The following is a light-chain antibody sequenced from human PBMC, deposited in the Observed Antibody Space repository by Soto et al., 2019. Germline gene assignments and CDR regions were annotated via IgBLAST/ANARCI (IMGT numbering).Light chain of an antibody. Sequence: EIVMTQSPATLSVSPGERATLFCRASQSIGSNLAWYQQKPGQAPRLLIYAASARATAIPARFSGSGSGTEFTLTISSRQSEDFAVYYCQHYNNWPPPFGQGTKVEIK. V-gene: IGKV3-15*01. J-gene: IGKJ1*01. CDR1: QSIGSN. CDR3: QHYNNWPPP. CDR2: AAS.